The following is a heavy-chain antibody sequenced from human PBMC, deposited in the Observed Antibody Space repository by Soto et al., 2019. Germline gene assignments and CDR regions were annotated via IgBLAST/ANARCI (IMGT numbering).Heavy chain of an antibody. D-gene: IGHD3-10*01. J-gene: IGHJ4*02. CDR1: GGTFSSYT. Sequence: GASGKVSCKASGGTFSSYTISWVRQAPGQGLEWMGIINPSGGSTSYAQKFQGRVTMTRDTSTSTVYMELSSLRSEDTAVYYCARESSASYHFDYSGQGTLVTVSS. CDR2: INPSGGST. CDR3: ARESSASYHFDY. V-gene: IGHV1-46*03.